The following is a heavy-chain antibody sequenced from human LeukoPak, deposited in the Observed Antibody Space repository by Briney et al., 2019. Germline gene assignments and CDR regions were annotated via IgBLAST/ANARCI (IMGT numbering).Heavy chain of an antibody. D-gene: IGHD4-11*01. V-gene: IGHV3-21*01. J-gene: IGHJ6*03. CDR2: ISSSSSYI. CDR1: GFTFSSYT. Sequence: PGGSLRLSCAASGFTFSSYTMNWVRQAPGKGLEWVSSISSSSSYIYYADSVKGRFTISRDNAKNSLYLQMNSLRAEDTAVYCCARAPDYSNYYYYYYYMDVWGKGTTVTVSS. CDR3: ARAPDYSNYYYYYYYMDV.